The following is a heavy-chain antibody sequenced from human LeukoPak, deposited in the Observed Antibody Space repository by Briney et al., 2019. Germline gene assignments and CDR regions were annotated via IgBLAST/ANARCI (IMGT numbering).Heavy chain of an antibody. D-gene: IGHD3-22*01. J-gene: IGHJ5*02. CDR1: GGSISSSSYY. V-gene: IGHV4-39*01. CDR2: IYYSGST. CDR3: ARRREVWYYYDSSGYSTGFDP. Sequence: SETLSLTCTVSGGSISSSSYYWGWIRQPPGKGLEWIGSIYYSGSTYYNPSLKSRVTISVDTSKNQFSLKLSSVTAADTAVYYCARRREVWYYYDSSGYSTGFDPWGQGTLVTVSS.